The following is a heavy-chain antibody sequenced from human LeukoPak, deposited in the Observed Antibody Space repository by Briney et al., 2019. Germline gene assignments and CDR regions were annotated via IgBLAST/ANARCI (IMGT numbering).Heavy chain of an antibody. CDR1: GASISSSSFY. CDR2: IHYNGNT. V-gene: IGHV4-39*02. Sequence: SETLSLTCTVSGASISSSSFYWGWIRQAPGKGLEWIGSIHYNGNTYYNPSLKSRVTISVDTSKKQLSLKVRSVTAADTAVYYCARDQSSSGRYTYWGQGTLVTVSS. CDR3: ARDQSSSGRYTY. D-gene: IGHD6-19*01. J-gene: IGHJ4*02.